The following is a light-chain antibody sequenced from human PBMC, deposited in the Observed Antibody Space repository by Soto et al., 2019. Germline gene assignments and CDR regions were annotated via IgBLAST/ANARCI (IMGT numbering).Light chain of an antibody. V-gene: IGKV3-20*01. J-gene: IGKJ1*01. CDR3: QRYATSPPRT. CDR2: GAS. Sequence: EIVLTQSPGTLSLSLGERATLSCRASQSVSNNFLAWYQQKPGQAPRLLIYGASSRATGIPDRFSGSGSGTDFTLTISRLETEDFGVYYCQRYATSPPRTFGQGTKVDIK. CDR1: QSVSNNF.